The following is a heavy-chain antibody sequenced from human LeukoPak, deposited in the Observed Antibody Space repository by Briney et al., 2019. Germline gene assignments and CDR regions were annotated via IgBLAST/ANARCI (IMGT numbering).Heavy chain of an antibody. CDR1: GYTFTSYG. V-gene: IGHV1-18*01. CDR2: ISAYNGNT. D-gene: IGHD6-13*01. J-gene: IGHJ6*03. Sequence: ASVKVSCKASGYTFTSYGISWVRQAPGQGLEWMGWISAYNGNTNYAQKLQGRVTMTTDTSTSTAYMELRSLRSDDTAVYYCARLGSSWYEGQGSQSLISQYYYYYMDVWGKGATVTVSS. CDR3: ARLGSSWYEGQGSQSLISQYYYYYMDV.